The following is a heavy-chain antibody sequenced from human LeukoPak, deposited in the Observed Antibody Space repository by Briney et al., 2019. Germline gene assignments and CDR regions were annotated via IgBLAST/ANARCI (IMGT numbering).Heavy chain of an antibody. J-gene: IGHJ4*02. CDR2: IKQDGSEK. CDR1: GFTFSTYW. Sequence: PGGSLRLSCAASGFTFSTYWMSWVRQAPGKGLEWVANIKQDGSEKNCVDSVKGRFTIFRDNAKNSLYLQMNSLRAEDTAVYYCARVWRVRGVITAVFDSWGQGTLVTVSS. CDR3: ARVWRVRGVITAVFDS. D-gene: IGHD3-10*01. V-gene: IGHV3-7*01.